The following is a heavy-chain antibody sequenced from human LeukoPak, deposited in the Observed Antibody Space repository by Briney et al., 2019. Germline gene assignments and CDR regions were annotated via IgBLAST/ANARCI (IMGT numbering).Heavy chain of an antibody. CDR3: ARAPMSYDSSGFGGAFDI. CDR1: GFTFSNYA. V-gene: IGHV3-30-3*01. Sequence: GRSLRLSCAASGFTFSNYAMHWVRQAPGKGLEWVAVISYDGTNKYNADSVKGRFTISRDNSKNTMYLQMNSLRAEDTAMYYCARAPMSYDSSGFGGAFDIWGQGTMVTVSS. CDR2: ISYDGTNK. J-gene: IGHJ3*02. D-gene: IGHD3-22*01.